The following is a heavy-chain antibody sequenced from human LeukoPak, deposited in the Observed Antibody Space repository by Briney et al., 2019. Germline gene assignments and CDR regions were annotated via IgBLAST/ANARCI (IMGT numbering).Heavy chain of an antibody. Sequence: SETLSLTCTVSGGSISSSSYYWGWIPQPPGGGLEWIGSIYYSGSTYYNPSLKSRVTVSVDTSKNQFSLKLSSVTAADTAVYYCVRSGGHSDFDSWGQGTLVTVSS. CDR2: IYYSGST. V-gene: IGHV4-39*01. CDR1: GGSISSSSYY. J-gene: IGHJ4*02. CDR3: VRSGGHSDFDS. D-gene: IGHD4-23*01.